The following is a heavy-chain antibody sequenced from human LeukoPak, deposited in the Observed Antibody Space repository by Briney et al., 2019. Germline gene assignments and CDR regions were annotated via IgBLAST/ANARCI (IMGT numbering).Heavy chain of an antibody. Sequence: PSETLSLTCAVSSGSLFSSNWWSWVRQPPGKGLEWIGQIFHSGSTSYSPSLKSRVTISVDKSKNQFSLRLTSVTAADTAVYYCARSPTKRVPEDYWGQGTLVTVSS. J-gene: IGHJ4*02. CDR3: ARSPTKRVPEDY. D-gene: IGHD2-2*01. V-gene: IGHV4-4*02. CDR1: SGSLFSSNW. CDR2: IFHSGST.